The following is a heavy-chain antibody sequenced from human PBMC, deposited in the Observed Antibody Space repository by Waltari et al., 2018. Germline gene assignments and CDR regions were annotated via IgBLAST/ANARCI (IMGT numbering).Heavy chain of an antibody. CDR1: GYTFTSYD. CDR3: ARAPYILRYFDSYAFDI. D-gene: IGHD3-9*01. CDR2: MNPNSGNT. Sequence: QVQLVQSGAEVKKPGPSVKVYCKASGYTFTSYDINWLQQAPGQGLGWMGWMNPNSGNTGYAQKFQGRVTITRNTSISTAYMELSSLRSEDTAVYYCARAPYILRYFDSYAFDIWGQGTMVTVSS. J-gene: IGHJ3*02. V-gene: IGHV1-8*03.